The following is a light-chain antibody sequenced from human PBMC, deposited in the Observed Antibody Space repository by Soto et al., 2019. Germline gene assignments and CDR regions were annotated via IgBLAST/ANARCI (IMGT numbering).Light chain of an antibody. V-gene: IGLV2-11*01. CDR3: CSYAGRYIVV. J-gene: IGLJ2*01. CDR2: DVS. Sequence: QSVLTQPRSVSGSPGHSVAISCPGTTRVVGGYTYVAWYRQYPGKAPKLMLYDVSKRPSGVPDRFSGSKSGNTASLTISGLQAEDEADYYCCSYAGRYIVVFGGGTKVTVL. CDR1: TRVVGGYTY.